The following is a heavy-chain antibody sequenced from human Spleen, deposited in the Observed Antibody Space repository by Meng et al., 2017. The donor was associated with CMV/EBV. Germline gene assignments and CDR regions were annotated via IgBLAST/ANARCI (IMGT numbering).Heavy chain of an antibody. D-gene: IGHD6-13*01. CDR3: AKAGRGGYSSSWYNGVNWFDP. CDR1: GFTFSSYA. V-gene: IGHV3-23*03. Sequence: GESLKISCAASGFTFSSYAMSWVRQAPGKGLEWVSVIYSGGSSTYYADSVKGRFTISRDNSKNTLYLQMNSLRAEDTAVYYCAKAGRGGYSSSWYNGVNWFDPWGQGTLVTVSS. CDR2: IYSGGSST. J-gene: IGHJ5*02.